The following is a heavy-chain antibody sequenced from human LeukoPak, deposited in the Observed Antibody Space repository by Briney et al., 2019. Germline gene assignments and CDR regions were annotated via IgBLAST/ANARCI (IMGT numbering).Heavy chain of an antibody. D-gene: IGHD6-19*01. CDR2: ISSSSSYI. CDR3: ARVGIAVAGTTSYYGMDV. Sequence: GGSLRLSCAASGFTFSSYSMNWVRQAPGKGLEWVSSISSSSSYIYYADSVKSRFTISRDNAKNSLYLQMNSLRAEDTAVYYCARVGIAVAGTTSYYGMDVWGQGTTVTVSS. CDR1: GFTFSSYS. J-gene: IGHJ6*02. V-gene: IGHV3-21*01.